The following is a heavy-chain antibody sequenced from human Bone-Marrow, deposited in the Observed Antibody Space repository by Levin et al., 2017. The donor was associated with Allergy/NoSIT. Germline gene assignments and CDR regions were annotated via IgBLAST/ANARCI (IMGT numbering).Heavy chain of an antibody. V-gene: IGHV2-70*01. J-gene: IGHJ3*01. CDR1: GFSLTTRGMC. CDR3: ARSVDFHDGDGYLRRRGVFGF. CDR2: IDWDDDT. Sequence: SGPTLVKPTQTLTLTCSFSGFSLTTRGMCVSWIRQPPGKALEWLALIDWDDDTYYSTSLTTRLTISKDTSKNQVVLTMTNLDPVETATYFCARSVDFHDGDGYLRRRGVFGFWGQGTMVTGSS. D-gene: IGHD5-18*01.